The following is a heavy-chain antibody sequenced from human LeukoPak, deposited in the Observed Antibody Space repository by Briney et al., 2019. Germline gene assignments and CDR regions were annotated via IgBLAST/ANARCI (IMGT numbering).Heavy chain of an antibody. CDR1: GFTFSSYS. V-gene: IGHV3-21*01. Sequence: GGSLRLSCAASGFTFSSYSINWVRQAPGKGLEWVSSITSSSSYIYYADSVKGRFTISRDNDKNSLYLQMNSLRAEDTAVYYCARERSLANFDYWGQGTLVTVSS. CDR2: ITSSSSYI. J-gene: IGHJ4*02. CDR3: ARERSLANFDY.